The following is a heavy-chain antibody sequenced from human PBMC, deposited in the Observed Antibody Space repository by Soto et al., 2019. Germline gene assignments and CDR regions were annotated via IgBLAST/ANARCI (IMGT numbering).Heavy chain of an antibody. V-gene: IGHV4-34*01. CDR1: GGSFSGYY. CDR3: ARGSPYSGYAW. J-gene: IGHJ4*02. CDR2: IYHSGST. D-gene: IGHD5-12*01. Sequence: QVQLQQWGAGLLKPSETLSLTCAVYGGSFSGYYWSWIRQPPGKGLEWIGEIYHSGSTNYNPSLKSRVTISVDTSKNQCSLKLSSVTAADTAVYYCARGSPYSGYAWWGQGTLVTVSS.